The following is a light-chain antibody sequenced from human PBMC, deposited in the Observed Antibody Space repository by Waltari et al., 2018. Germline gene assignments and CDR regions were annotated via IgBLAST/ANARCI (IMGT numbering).Light chain of an antibody. CDR2: KAS. CDR1: QSISTW. Sequence: DIQMTQSPSTLSASVGDIVTLTCRASQSISTWLAWYQQKPGRAPKLLFYKASSLESGVPSRFSGSGSGTEFTLTISSLQPDDFATYYCQQYSSFPRTFGQGTKVEIK. J-gene: IGKJ1*01. V-gene: IGKV1-5*03. CDR3: QQYSSFPRT.